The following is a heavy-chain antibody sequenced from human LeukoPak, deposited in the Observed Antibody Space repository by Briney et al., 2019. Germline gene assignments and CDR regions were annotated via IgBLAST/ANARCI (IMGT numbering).Heavy chain of an antibody. J-gene: IGHJ4*02. D-gene: IGHD1-20*01. V-gene: IGHV1-69*04. CDR3: ASEASRLDNWDGDS. CDR1: GGTFSSYA. Sequence: SVKVSCKASGGTFSSYAINWVRQAPGQGLEWMGRIIPLLGITNYAPKFQDRLTITAGKSTGTAYMELNSLRSEDTAMYYCASEASRLDNWDGDSWGQGTLVTVSS. CDR2: IIPLLGIT.